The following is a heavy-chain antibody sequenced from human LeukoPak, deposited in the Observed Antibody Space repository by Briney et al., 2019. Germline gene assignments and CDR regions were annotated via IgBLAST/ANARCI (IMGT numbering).Heavy chain of an antibody. D-gene: IGHD6-13*01. Sequence: GGSLRLSCAASGFTFSSYAMSWVRQAPGKGLEWVSAISGSGGSTYYADSVKGRFTISRDNSKNTLYLQMNSLRAEDTAVYYRAKGNVQQLVPYYFDYWGQGTLATVSS. CDR1: GFTFSSYA. J-gene: IGHJ4*02. CDR3: AKGNVQQLVPYYFDY. CDR2: ISGSGGST. V-gene: IGHV3-23*01.